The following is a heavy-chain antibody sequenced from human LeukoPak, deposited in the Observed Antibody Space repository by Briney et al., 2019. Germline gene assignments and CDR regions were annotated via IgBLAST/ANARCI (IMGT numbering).Heavy chain of an antibody. D-gene: IGHD3-10*01. CDR3: AKDTSLLWFGELGH. CDR2: ISWNSGSI. V-gene: IGHV3-9*01. CDR1: GFTFDDYA. J-gene: IGHJ4*02. Sequence: GGSLRLSCAASGFTFDDYAMHWVRRAPGKGLEWVSGISWNSGSIVYADSVKGRFTISRDNAKNSLYLQMNSLRAEDTALYYCAKDTSLLWFGELGHWGQGTLVTVSS.